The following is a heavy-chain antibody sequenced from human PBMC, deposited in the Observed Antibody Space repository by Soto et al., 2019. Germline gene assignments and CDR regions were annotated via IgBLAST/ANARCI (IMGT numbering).Heavy chain of an antibody. Sequence: QVQLVQSGAEVKKPGASVKVSCKPSGCTFISYGITWVRQAPGQGLEWMGWVNIYEGTTNYAQKFQGRVTMTTDTSTSTVYLELRSLRSDDTAIYYCARERGGYSYGDYWGQGTLVTVSS. CDR3: ARERGGYSYGDY. CDR2: VNIYEGTT. CDR1: GCTFISYG. V-gene: IGHV1-18*01. J-gene: IGHJ4*02. D-gene: IGHD5-18*01.